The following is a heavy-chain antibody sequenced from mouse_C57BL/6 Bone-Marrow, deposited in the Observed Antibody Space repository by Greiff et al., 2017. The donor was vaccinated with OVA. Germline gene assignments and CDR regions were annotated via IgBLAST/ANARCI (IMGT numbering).Heavy chain of an antibody. CDR3: AADGYSYAMDY. D-gene: IGHD2-3*01. J-gene: IGHJ4*01. CDR1: GYTFTSYW. CDR2: IDPSDSYT. V-gene: IGHV1-69*01. Sequence: QVQLQQSGAELVMPGASVKLSCKASGYTFTSYWMHWVKQRPGQGLEWIGEIDPSDSYTNYNQKFKGKSTLTVDKSSSTAYMQLSSLTSEDSAVYYCAADGYSYAMDYWGQGTSVTVSS.